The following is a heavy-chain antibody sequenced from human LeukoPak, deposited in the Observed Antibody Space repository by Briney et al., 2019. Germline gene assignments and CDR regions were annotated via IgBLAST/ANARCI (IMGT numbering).Heavy chain of an antibody. CDR2: IYYSGST. J-gene: IGHJ4*02. Sequence: SETLSLTCNVSGGSISGSSYYWGWIRQPPGKGLEWIGSIYYSGSTFYNPSLKSRATISVDTSKNQFSLKLSSVTAADTAVYYCASHLTAMVDYWGQGTLVTVSS. CDR3: ASHLTAMVDY. V-gene: IGHV4-39*01. D-gene: IGHD5-18*01. CDR1: GGSISGSSYY.